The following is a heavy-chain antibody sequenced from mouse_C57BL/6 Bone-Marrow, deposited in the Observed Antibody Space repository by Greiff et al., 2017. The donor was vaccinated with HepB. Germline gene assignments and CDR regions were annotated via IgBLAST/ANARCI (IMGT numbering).Heavy chain of an antibody. V-gene: IGHV1-64*01. Sequence: VQLQQPGTELVKPGASVKLSCKASGYTFTSYWMHWVKQRPGQGLEWIGMIHPNSGSTNYNEKFKSKATLTVDKSSSTAYMQLSSLTSEDSAVYYCASPDSSGYLHYFDYWGQGTTLTVSS. J-gene: IGHJ2*01. CDR2: IHPNSGST. D-gene: IGHD3-2*02. CDR1: GYTFTSYW. CDR3: ASPDSSGYLHYFDY.